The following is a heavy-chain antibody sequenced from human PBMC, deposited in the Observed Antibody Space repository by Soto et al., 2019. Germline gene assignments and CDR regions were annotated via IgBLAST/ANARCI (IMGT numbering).Heavy chain of an antibody. V-gene: IGHV1-46*03. Sequence: QVQLVQSGAEVKKPGASVKVSCKASGYTFTSYYMHWVRQAPGQGLEWMGIINPSGGSTSYAQKSQGGVNMTRDTSTSTVYMELSSLRSEDTAVYYCARGYCSSTSCYATLDYYYYYYMDVWGKGTTVTVSS. J-gene: IGHJ6*03. D-gene: IGHD2-2*01. CDR1: GYTFTSYY. CDR3: ARGYCSSTSCYATLDYYYYYYMDV. CDR2: INPSGGST.